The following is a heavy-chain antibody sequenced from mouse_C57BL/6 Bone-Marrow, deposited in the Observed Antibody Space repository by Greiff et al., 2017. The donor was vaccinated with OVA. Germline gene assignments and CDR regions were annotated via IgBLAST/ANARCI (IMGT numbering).Heavy chain of an antibody. Sequence: VKLQESDAELVKPGASVKISRKVSGYTFTDHTIHWMKQRPEQGLEWIGYIYPRDGSTKYNEKFKGKATLTADKYSSTAYMQLNSLTSEDSAVYFCASQDGFFYWYAMDYWGQGTSVTVSS. CDR1: GYTFTDHT. J-gene: IGHJ4*01. D-gene: IGHD2-3*01. V-gene: IGHV1-78*01. CDR3: ASQDGFFYWYAMDY. CDR2: IYPRDGST.